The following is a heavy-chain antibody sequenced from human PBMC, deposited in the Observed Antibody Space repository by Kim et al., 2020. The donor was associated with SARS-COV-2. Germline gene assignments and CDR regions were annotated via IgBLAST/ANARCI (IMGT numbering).Heavy chain of an antibody. V-gene: IGHV4-34*01. J-gene: IGHJ5*02. Sequence: LKSRVTISVDTSKNQFSLKLSSVTAADTAVYYCARGNYYGSGSYYGWFDPWGQGTLVTVSS. D-gene: IGHD3-10*01. CDR3: ARGNYYGSGSYYGWFDP.